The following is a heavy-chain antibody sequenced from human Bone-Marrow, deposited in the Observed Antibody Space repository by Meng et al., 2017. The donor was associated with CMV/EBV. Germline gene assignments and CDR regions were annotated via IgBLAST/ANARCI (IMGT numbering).Heavy chain of an antibody. V-gene: IGHV3-9*01. CDR3: AKDMAARHYDFWKGSREYFGMDV. J-gene: IGHJ6*01. Sequence: SLKISCVVSGFTFDDFAMHWVRQAPGKGLEWVAGISWNSEKKDYADSVKGRFSISRDNAKKYLYLQMSGLRPEDTALYYCAKDMAARHYDFWKGSREYFGMDVWGRGTTVTVYS. D-gene: IGHD3-3*01. CDR1: GFTFDDFA. CDR2: ISWNSEKK.